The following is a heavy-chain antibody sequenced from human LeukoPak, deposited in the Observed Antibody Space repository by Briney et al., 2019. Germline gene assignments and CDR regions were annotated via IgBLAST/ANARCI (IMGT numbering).Heavy chain of an antibody. Sequence: PGGSLRLSCAASGFTFSNAWMSWVRQAPGKGLEWVGRIKSKTDGGTTDYAAPVKGRFTISRDDSKNTLYLQMNGLKTEDTAVYYCTTGTIAVAGGIYWGQGTLVTVSS. CDR3: TTGTIAVAGGIY. V-gene: IGHV3-15*01. J-gene: IGHJ4*02. CDR2: IKSKTDGGTT. CDR1: GFTFSNAW. D-gene: IGHD6-19*01.